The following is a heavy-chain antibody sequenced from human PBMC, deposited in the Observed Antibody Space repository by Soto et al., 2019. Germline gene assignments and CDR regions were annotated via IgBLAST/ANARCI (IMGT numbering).Heavy chain of an antibody. CDR3: ATPWTGYDILTGYYDNAFDI. V-gene: IGHV3-23*01. D-gene: IGHD3-9*01. Sequence: GSLSLSCAAAGFTFSSYAMSWVRQAPGKGLELVSAISGSGGSTYYADSVKGRFTISRDNSKNTLYLQMNSLRAEDTAVYYCATPWTGYDILTGYYDNAFDIWGQGTMVTVSS. J-gene: IGHJ3*02. CDR2: ISGSGGST. CDR1: GFTFSSYA.